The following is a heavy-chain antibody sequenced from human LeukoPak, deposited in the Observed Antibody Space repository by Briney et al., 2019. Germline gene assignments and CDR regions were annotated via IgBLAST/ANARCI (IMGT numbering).Heavy chain of an antibody. CDR3: ARDLGYYYGLDI. CDR1: GGSRINAGW. V-gene: IGHV4-4*02. CDR2: IFHSGNT. J-gene: IGHJ6*02. Sequence: SETLSLTCDVTGGSRINAGWWSWVRQPPGRGLEWIGEIFHSGNTKYNPSLESRVTISVDKSNHQFTLEMKSVTAADTAIYYCARDLGYYYGLDIWSRGTTVTVSS. D-gene: IGHD3-16*01.